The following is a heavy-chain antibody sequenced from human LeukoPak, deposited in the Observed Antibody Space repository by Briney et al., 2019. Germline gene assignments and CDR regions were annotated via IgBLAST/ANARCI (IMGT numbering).Heavy chain of an antibody. CDR2: ISGTGGTT. V-gene: IGHV3-23*01. CDR1: GLTFSSNV. CDR3: ARVKCSGGSCYEIDY. D-gene: IGHD2-15*01. J-gene: IGHJ4*02. Sequence: GGSLRLSCAASGLTFSSNVMTWVRQAPGKRLEWVSLISGTGGTTYYADSVKGRFTISRDNSKNTLYLQMNGLRVEDTAVYYCARVKCSGGSCYEIDYWGQGTLVTVSS.